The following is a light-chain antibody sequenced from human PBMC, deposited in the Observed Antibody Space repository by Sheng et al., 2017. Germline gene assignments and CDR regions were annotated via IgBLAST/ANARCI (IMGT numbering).Light chain of an antibody. CDR1: QTISGW. Sequence: DIQMTQSPSTLSASVGDRVTITCRASQTISGWLAWYQQKPGKAPKLLIYKASNLESGVPSRFSGSGSGTEFTLTISTLQPDDFATYYCQEYNDFSWTFGQGTNVEIK. V-gene: IGKV1-5*03. CDR2: KAS. J-gene: IGKJ1*01. CDR3: QEYNDFSWT.